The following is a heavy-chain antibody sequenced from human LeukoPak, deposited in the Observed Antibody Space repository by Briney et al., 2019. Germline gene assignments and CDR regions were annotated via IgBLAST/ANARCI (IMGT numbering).Heavy chain of an antibody. CDR1: GGSISSYY. J-gene: IGHJ5*02. CDR3: ARGGRLWFGEGGFDP. Sequence: PSETLSLTCTVSGGSISSYYWSWIRQPPGKGLEWIGYIYYSGSTNYNSSFKSRVTISIDTSKNQFSLRLSSVTAADTAVYYCARGGRLWFGEGGFDPWGQGTLVTVSS. V-gene: IGHV4-59*01. D-gene: IGHD3-10*01. CDR2: IYYSGST.